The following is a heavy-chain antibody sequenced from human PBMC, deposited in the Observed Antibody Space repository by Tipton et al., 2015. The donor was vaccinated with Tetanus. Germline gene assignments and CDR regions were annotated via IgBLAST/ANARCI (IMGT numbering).Heavy chain of an antibody. CDR2: ISSSSSTI. Sequence: SLRLSCAASGFIFSSYNMNWVRQAPGKGLEWVSYISSSSSTIYYADSVKGRFTISRDNAKNTLYLQMNSLRAEDTAVYYCARDSSMAVADPILWYWGQGTLVTVSS. CDR3: ARDSSMAVADPILWY. J-gene: IGHJ4*02. V-gene: IGHV3-48*04. D-gene: IGHD6-19*01. CDR1: GFIFSSYN.